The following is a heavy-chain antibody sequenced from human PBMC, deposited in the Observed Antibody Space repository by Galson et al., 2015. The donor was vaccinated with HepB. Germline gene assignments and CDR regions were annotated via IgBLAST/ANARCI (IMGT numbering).Heavy chain of an antibody. D-gene: IGHD3-22*01. V-gene: IGHV3-23*01. CDR1: GFTFSSYA. J-gene: IGHJ4*02. CDR2: ISGSGGNT. CDR3: VKRSAHSGGYFDY. Sequence: SLRLSCAATGFTFSSYAMSWVRQTPERGLEWVSTISGSGGNTYYTDSMVGRFTISRDNSKSTLFLQMSGLRAEDSAVYYCVKRSAHSGGYFDYWGQGTLVTVSS.